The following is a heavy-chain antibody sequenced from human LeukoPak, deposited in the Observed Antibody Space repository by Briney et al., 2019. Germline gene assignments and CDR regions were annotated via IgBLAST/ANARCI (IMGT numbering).Heavy chain of an antibody. Sequence: GGSLRLSCAASGFTVSSNYMSWVRQAPGKGLEWVSAISGSGGSTYYADSVKGRFTISRDNSKNTLYLQMNSLRAEDTAVYYCAKKKAAGYYDSSGSWDFGYFDYWGQGTLVTVSS. J-gene: IGHJ4*02. CDR3: AKKKAAGYYDSSGSWDFGYFDY. CDR2: ISGSGGST. D-gene: IGHD3-22*01. V-gene: IGHV3-23*01. CDR1: GFTVSSNY.